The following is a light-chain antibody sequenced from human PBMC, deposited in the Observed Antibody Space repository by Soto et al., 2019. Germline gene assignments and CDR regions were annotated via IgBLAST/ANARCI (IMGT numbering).Light chain of an antibody. Sequence: QSVLTQTPSASGTPGQRVTISCSGSTSNIGSKYVYWYQQHPGTAPKLLIYKNNQRPSGVPDRFSGSKSGTSASLAISGLRSEDEADYYCAAWDDSLRVCGGGTKLTVL. CDR2: KNN. CDR1: TSNIGSKY. V-gene: IGLV1-47*01. J-gene: IGLJ2*01. CDR3: AAWDDSLRV.